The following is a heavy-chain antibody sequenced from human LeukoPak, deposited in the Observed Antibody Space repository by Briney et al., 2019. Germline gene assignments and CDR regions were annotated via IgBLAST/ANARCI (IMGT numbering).Heavy chain of an antibody. CDR3: ARVRDSSGWYGGDY. V-gene: IGHV4-61*01. CDR2: IYYSGGT. CDR1: GGSVSSGSYY. Sequence: PSETLSLTCTVSGGSVSSGSYYWSWIRQPPGKGLEWIGYIYYSGGTNYNPSLKGRVTISVDTSKNQFSLKLSSVTAADTAVYYCARVRDSSGWYGGDYWGQGTLVTVSS. D-gene: IGHD6-19*01. J-gene: IGHJ4*02.